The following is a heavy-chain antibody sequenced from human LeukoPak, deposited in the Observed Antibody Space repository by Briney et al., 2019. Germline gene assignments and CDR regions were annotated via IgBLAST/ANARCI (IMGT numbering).Heavy chain of an antibody. J-gene: IGHJ6*03. CDR2: IYSSSGYI. Sequence: GGSLRLSCAASGITFSSYSMNWVRQAPGKGLEWVSSIYSSSGYIFYADSVKGRFTISRDNAKNSPYLQMNSLRAEDTAVYYCARYCGGCSLVDYNYYMDVWGKGTTVTVSS. CDR3: ARYCGGCSLVDYNYYMDV. D-gene: IGHD2-21*01. V-gene: IGHV3-21*01. CDR1: GITFSSYS.